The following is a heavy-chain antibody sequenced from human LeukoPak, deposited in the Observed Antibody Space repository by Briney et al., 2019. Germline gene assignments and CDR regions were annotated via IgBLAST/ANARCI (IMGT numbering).Heavy chain of an antibody. CDR3: AKDAPFYCSSISCPNWFDP. J-gene: IGHJ5*02. V-gene: IGHV3-23*01. CDR2: VSGSGDST. D-gene: IGHD2-2*01. CDR1: GFTFSGYA. Sequence: PGGSLRLSCAASGFTFSGYAMSWGRQAPGQGLELVSAVSGSGDSTYYADSVKGRFTISRDNSKNTLYLQMNSLRADDTAIYYCAKDAPFYCSSISCPNWFDPWGQGTLVTVSS.